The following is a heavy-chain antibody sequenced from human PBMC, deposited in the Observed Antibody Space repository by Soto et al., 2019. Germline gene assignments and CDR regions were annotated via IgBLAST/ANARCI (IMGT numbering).Heavy chain of an antibody. V-gene: IGHV1-18*01. CDR2: VSGYNGNT. J-gene: IGHJ6*02. D-gene: IGHD3-10*01. CDR3: ARFGSAPYYYYGVDV. CDR1: GYIFTNYD. Sequence: QVQLVQSETEVKKPGASVKVSCKASGYIFTNYDITWVRQAPGQGLEWMGWVSGYNGNTKYAQKFQDRVTMTTDTSXXTVYMELRSLSSDDTAVYYCARFGSAPYYYYGVDVWGQGTTVFVSS.